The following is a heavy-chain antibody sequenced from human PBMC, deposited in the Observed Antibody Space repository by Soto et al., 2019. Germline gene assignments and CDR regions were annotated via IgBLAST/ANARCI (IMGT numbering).Heavy chain of an antibody. Sequence: QVQLVQSGAEVKKPGSSVKVSCKASGGTFSSYGFSWVRQAPGQGLEWMGGIVPMFGSANYAKKFQGRVTISADESTSTVYMEVTRLRSEDTDVYYCARMGAFDIWGQGTMVSVSS. CDR3: ARMGAFDI. CDR2: IVPMFGSA. J-gene: IGHJ3*02. CDR1: GGTFSSYG. V-gene: IGHV1-69*01.